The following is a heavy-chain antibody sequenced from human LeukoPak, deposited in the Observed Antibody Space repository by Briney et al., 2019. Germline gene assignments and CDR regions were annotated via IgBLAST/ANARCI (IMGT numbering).Heavy chain of an antibody. J-gene: IGHJ6*03. CDR1: GGTFRSSA. CDR3: ARGAYKYGYAYYDYMDV. CDR2: VIPMFGAA. Sequence: ASVKVSCKASGGTFRSSAFSWARQAPGQGLKWMGGVIPMFGAANYAQQFQNRIRIFADEFTTTVYMDLSSLGSDDTAVYYCARGAYKYGYAYYDYMDVWGEGTTVTVS. V-gene: IGHV1-69*13. D-gene: IGHD5-18*01.